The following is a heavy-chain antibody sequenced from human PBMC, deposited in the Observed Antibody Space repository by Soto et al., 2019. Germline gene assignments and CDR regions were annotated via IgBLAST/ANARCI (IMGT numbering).Heavy chain of an antibody. Sequence: EVQLVESGGGLVQPGGPLRLSCAASCFTFTDYWRHWVRQAPGQGLVWVSRIKFDGSDASYADSWRGRFTISRDNAKNTVYLKMSSLRGNDTTVYYCAREIRGYYGHDHWGKGTLVTVSP. J-gene: IGHJ4*02. CDR3: AREIRGYYGHDH. V-gene: IGHV3-74*01. CDR2: IKFDGSDA. D-gene: IGHD4-17*01. CDR1: CFTFTDYW.